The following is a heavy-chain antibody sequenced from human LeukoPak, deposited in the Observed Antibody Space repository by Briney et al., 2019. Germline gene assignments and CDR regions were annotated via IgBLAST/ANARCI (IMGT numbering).Heavy chain of an antibody. CDR2: MNPNSGNT. CDR1: GYAFTSYD. CDR3: ARGRPSSYYDFWSDQYNWFDP. D-gene: IGHD3-3*01. Sequence: ASVKVSCKASGYAFTSYDINWVRQATGQGLEWMGWMNPNSGNTGYAQKFQGRVTMTRNTSISTAYMELNSLRSEDTAVYYCARGRPSSYYDFWSDQYNWFDPWGQGTLVTVSS. V-gene: IGHV1-8*01. J-gene: IGHJ5*02.